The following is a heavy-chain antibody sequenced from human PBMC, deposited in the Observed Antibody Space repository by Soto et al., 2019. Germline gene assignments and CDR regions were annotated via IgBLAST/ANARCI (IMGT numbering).Heavy chain of an antibody. CDR1: GGTFSSYA. CDR2: IIPIFGTA. J-gene: IGHJ6*02. D-gene: IGHD6-19*01. Sequence: QVQLVQSGAEVKKPGSSVKVSCKASGGTFSSYAISWVRQAPGQGLEWMGGIIPIFGTANYAQKFQGRVTITAAESTSTAYMELSSLRSEDTAVYYCAREIRPSSGWYVGRYYYGMDVWGQGTTVTVSS. V-gene: IGHV1-69*01. CDR3: AREIRPSSGWYVGRYYYGMDV.